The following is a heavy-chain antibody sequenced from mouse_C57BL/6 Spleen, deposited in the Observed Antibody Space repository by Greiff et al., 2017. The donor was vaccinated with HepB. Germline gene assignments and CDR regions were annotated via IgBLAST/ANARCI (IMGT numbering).Heavy chain of an antibody. CDR3: ARMDYGSSYPVWDY. V-gene: IGHV1-50*01. CDR1: GYTFTSYW. Sequence: QVQLQQPGAELVKPGASVKLSCKASGYTFTSYWMQWVKQRPGQGLEWIGEIDPSDSYTNYNQKFKGKATLTVDTSSSTAYMQLSSLTSEDSAVYYSARMDYGSSYPVWDYWGQGTLVTVSA. D-gene: IGHD1-1*01. J-gene: IGHJ3*01. CDR2: IDPSDSYT.